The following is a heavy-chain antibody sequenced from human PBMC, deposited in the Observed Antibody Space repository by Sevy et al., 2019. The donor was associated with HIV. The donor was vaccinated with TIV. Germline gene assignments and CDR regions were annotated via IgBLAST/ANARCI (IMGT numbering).Heavy chain of an antibody. Sequence: GESLKISCAASGFTFSNAWMSWVRQAPGKGLEWVSYISSSGSLIYYADSVKGRFTISRDNAKNSLYLQMNSLRAEDTAVYYCAGGVVIGTTFDYWGQGTLVTVSS. J-gene: IGHJ4*02. V-gene: IGHV3-11*04. CDR3: AGGVVIGTTFDY. D-gene: IGHD3-22*01. CDR2: ISSSGSLI. CDR1: GFTFSNAW.